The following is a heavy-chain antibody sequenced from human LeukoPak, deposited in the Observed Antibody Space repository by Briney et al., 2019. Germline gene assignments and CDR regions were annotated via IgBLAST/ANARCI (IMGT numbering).Heavy chain of an antibody. J-gene: IGHJ6*03. D-gene: IGHD5-18*01. CDR1: GYTFTSYY. CDR2: INPSGGST. CDR3: ASDRGYSYGYQFSSYYYYLDV. Sequence: GASVKVSCTASGYTFTSYYMHVVRQAPGQGLEWMRIINPSGGSTSYAQKFQGRVTMTRDMSTSTVYMELSSLRSEDTAVYYCASDRGYSYGYQFSSYYYYLDVWGKGTTVTVSS. V-gene: IGHV1-46*01.